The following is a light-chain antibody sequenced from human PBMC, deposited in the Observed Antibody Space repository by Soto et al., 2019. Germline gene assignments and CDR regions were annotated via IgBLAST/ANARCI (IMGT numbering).Light chain of an antibody. Sequence: EIVLTQSPGTLSLSPGESATLSCRASQSVDNNYVAWYQQKPGQAPTLLIHGASYRAAGIPDRFSGSGSGTDFTFTISRLEPEDFAVFHCQQYGNSPYTFGQGTKLEI. CDR3: QQYGNSPYT. CDR2: GAS. CDR1: QSVDNNY. V-gene: IGKV3-20*01. J-gene: IGKJ2*01.